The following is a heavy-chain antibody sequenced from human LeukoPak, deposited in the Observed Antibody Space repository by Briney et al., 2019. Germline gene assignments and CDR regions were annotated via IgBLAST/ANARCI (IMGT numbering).Heavy chain of an antibody. CDR2: MNQDGSEK. CDR1: GFTFSDSW. J-gene: IGHJ6*02. CDR3: ATYTHWVAGDV. V-gene: IGHV3-7*01. D-gene: IGHD3-16*01. Sequence: GGSLRLSCAASGFTFSDSWMSWVRQAPGKGLEWVANMNQDGSEKDYVDSVKGRFTISRDNARSSLYLQMGSLRAEDTAVYYCATYTHWVAGDVWGQGTTVTVSS.